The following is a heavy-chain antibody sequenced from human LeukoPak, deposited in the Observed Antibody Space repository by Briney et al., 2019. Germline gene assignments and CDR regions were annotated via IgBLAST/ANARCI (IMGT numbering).Heavy chain of an antibody. J-gene: IGHJ4*02. CDR1: GFTFSSCP. CDR3: VKDFWLDYDGW. D-gene: IGHD3-22*01. CDR2: IYYDGNNK. V-gene: IGHV3-30*02. Sequence: GGSLRLSCAASGFTFSSCPMHWVRQAPGKGLEWVAYIYYDGNNKYYADSVKGRFTISRDNSKKTLYLQMNSLTTEDTAVYYCVKDFWLDYDGWGGQGTLVTVSS.